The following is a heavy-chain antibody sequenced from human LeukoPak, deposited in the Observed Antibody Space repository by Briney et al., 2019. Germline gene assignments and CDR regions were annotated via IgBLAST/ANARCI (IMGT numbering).Heavy chain of an antibody. V-gene: IGHV3-21*01. D-gene: IGHD3-22*01. CDR1: GFPFSSYS. CDR2: ISSSSSYI. Sequence: GSLSLSCAASGFPFSSYSMNWVRQAPGKGLEWVSSISSSSSYIYYADSVKGRFTISRDNAKNSLYLQMNSLRAEDTAVYYCARVFRFDSSGSNAFDIWGQGTMVTVSS. J-gene: IGHJ3*02. CDR3: ARVFRFDSSGSNAFDI.